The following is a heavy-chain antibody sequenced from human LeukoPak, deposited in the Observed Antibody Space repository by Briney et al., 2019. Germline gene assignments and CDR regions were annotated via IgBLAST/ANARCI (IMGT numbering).Heavy chain of an antibody. J-gene: IGHJ3*02. D-gene: IGHD6-19*01. CDR3: ARESGQSVAGTRGAFDI. CDR1: GGTFSSYA. Sequence: GASVKVSCKASGGTFSSYAISWVRQAPGQGLEWMGRIIPILGIANYAQKFQGRVTITADKSTSTAYMELSSLRSEDTAVYYCARESGQSVAGTRGAFDIWGQGTMVTVSS. V-gene: IGHV1-69*04. CDR2: IIPILGIA.